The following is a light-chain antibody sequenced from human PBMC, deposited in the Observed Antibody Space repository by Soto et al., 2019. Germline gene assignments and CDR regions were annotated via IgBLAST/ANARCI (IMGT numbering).Light chain of an antibody. CDR2: DGS. V-gene: IGLV3-21*02. CDR3: QVSDSSSDHPHYV. CDR1: NRGSKR. Sequence: SYDLTPPSSVSVATGQTARSTYGGNNRGSKRVHGYQQKPGQAPVLVAYDGSGRPSGIPERFSGSNSGNTATLTISRVEAGDEADYYCQVSDSSSDHPHYVFGTG. J-gene: IGLJ1*01.